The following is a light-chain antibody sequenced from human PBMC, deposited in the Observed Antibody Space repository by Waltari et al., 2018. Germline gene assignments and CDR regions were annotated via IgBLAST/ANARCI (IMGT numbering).Light chain of an antibody. CDR2: LGS. Sequence: DIVMTQSPLSLPVTPGEPASISCRSSQSLLYSDGYNYLDWYLQKPGQSPQLLIYLGSNRASGVPARFSGSGSGTEFTLTISSLQSEDFAVYYCQQYNNWPPWTFGQGTKVEIK. V-gene: IGKV2-28*01. CDR3: QQYNNWPPWT. CDR1: QSLLYSDGYNY. J-gene: IGKJ1*01.